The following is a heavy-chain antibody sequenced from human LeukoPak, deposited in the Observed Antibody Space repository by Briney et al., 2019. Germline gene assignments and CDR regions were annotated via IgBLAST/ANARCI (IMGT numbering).Heavy chain of an antibody. CDR2: IWYDGSNK. Sequence: GGSLRLSCAASGFTFSNYGMHWVRQAPGKGLEWVAVIWYDGSNKYHADSVKGRFTISRDNSRDTLYLHMNSLRAEDTAVYYCARASGQLYPAADYWGQGTLVTVSS. J-gene: IGHJ4*02. V-gene: IGHV3-33*01. CDR1: GFTFSNYG. CDR3: ARASGQLYPAADY. D-gene: IGHD2-2*02.